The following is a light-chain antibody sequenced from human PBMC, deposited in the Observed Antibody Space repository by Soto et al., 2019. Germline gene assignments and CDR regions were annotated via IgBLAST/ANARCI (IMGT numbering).Light chain of an antibody. Sequence: VMTQSPATLSVSPGERATLSCRASQSVSSSLAWYQQKPGQARRLLIYGASTRATGIPARFSGSGSGTEFTLTISSLQSEDFALYYCQQYNNWWTFGQGTKVQIK. CDR3: QQYNNWWT. J-gene: IGKJ1*01. CDR1: QSVSSS. V-gene: IGKV3-15*01. CDR2: GAS.